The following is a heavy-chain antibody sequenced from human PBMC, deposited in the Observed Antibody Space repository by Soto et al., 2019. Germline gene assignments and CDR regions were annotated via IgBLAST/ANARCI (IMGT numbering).Heavy chain of an antibody. D-gene: IGHD1-26*01. CDR1: GFTFSTYD. CDR3: AKRTGLSGSKWAFDY. CDR2: FSGSGGRI. J-gene: IGHJ4*02. Sequence: EVQLLDSGGGLVQPGGSLRLSCAASGFTFSTYDMSWVRQAPGKGLEWVSTFSGSGGRIDYADSVKGRFTISRDNPKNTLYLQMNSLRAEDTAVYYCAKRTGLSGSKWAFDYWGQGTLVTGSS. V-gene: IGHV3-23*01.